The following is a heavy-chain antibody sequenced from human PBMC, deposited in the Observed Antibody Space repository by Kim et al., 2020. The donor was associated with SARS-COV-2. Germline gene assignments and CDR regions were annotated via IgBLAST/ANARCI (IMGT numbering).Heavy chain of an antibody. CDR2: IIPIFGTA. Sequence: SVKVSCKASGGTFSSYAISWVRQAPGQGLEWMGGIIPIFGTANYAQKFQGRVTITADESTSTAYMELSSLRSEDTAVYYCAKERGYSYDHFDYFDYWGQGTLVTVSS. V-gene: IGHV1-69*13. CDR1: GGTFSSYA. D-gene: IGHD5-18*01. J-gene: IGHJ4*02. CDR3: AKERGYSYDHFDYFDY.